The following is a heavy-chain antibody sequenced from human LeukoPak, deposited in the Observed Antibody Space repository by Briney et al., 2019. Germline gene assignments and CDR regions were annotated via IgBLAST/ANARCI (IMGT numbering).Heavy chain of an antibody. CDR1: GLTFSSNA. J-gene: IGHJ4*02. V-gene: IGHV3-23*01. CDR3: ANQGY. Sequence: GGSLRLSCAASGLTFSSNAMSWVGQAPRKGLEWVSAISGSDSSTYYADSVKGRFTISRDNFKNTVYLQMNSLRAEDTAVYYCANQGYWGQGTLVTVSS. CDR2: ISGSDSST.